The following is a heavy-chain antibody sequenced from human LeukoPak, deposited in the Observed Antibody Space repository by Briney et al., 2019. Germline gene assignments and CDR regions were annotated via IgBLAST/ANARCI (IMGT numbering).Heavy chain of an antibody. D-gene: IGHD3-22*01. V-gene: IGHV4-39*01. CDR1: GGSISSGYHY. Sequence: PSETLSLTCTVSGGSISSGYHYWGWIRQPPGKGLEWIGSIYESGRTHYNPSLRSRITISVDTSKNQFSLELSSVTAADTAVYYCARHAPSYYYDSSGYYESYYFDYWGQGTLVTVSS. CDR2: IYESGRT. CDR3: ARHAPSYYYDSSGYYESYYFDY. J-gene: IGHJ4*02.